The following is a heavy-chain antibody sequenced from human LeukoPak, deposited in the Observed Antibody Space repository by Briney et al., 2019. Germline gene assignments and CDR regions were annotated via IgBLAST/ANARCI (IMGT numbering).Heavy chain of an antibody. CDR1: GFTYSSYW. CDR3: AGARAAVLRFLEWSNYYYYYMDV. Sequence: GGTLRLSCAASGFTYSSYWMSWVRQAPGKGLEWVANIKQDESEKYHVDPEKGRITISRDNAKISLYLQMYSLRADAAAVYYCAGARAAVLRFLEWSNYYYYYMDVWGKGTTVTVSS. D-gene: IGHD3-3*01. V-gene: IGHV3-7*01. J-gene: IGHJ6*03. CDR2: IKQDESEK.